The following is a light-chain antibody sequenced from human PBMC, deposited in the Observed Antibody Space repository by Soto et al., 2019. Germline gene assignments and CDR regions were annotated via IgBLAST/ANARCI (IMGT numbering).Light chain of an antibody. CDR2: EGS. CDR3: CSYAGTGTVL. Sequence: QSALTQPASVSGSPGQSITISCTGTNGNTGSYNLVSWYQQHPGKAPKLMIYEGSKRPSGVSNRFSGSKSANTASLTISGLQAEDEAEYHCCSYAGTGTVLFGGGTKLTVL. V-gene: IGLV2-23*01. CDR1: NGNTGSYNL. J-gene: IGLJ2*01.